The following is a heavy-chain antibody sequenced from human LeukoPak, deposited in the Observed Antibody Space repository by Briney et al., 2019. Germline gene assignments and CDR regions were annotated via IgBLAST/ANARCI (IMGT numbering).Heavy chain of an antibody. CDR3: ASLSSGAGFDV. CDR1: GAYISNYY. J-gene: IGHJ3*01. V-gene: IGHV4-4*07. Sequence: PSETLSLTCAVSGAYISNYYWTWVRQPAAQGLEWIGRHHASESTPIYNPSLKSRVTMSIDTSKDQLSLTLISVTAADSAVYYCASLSSGAGFDVWGQGTVVTVSS. CDR2: HHASEST. D-gene: IGHD3-22*01.